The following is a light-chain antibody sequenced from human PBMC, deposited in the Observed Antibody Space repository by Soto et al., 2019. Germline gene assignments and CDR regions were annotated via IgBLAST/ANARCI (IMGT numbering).Light chain of an antibody. V-gene: IGKV3-15*01. J-gene: IGKJ1*01. CDR2: GAS. Sequence: EIVMTQSPATLSVSPGERATLSCRASQSVRNNLAWYQQKPGQAPRLLIYGASTRATGIPARFSGSGSGTEFTLTISSLQSEEFALYYCQHYNNWPPAWTFGQGTKVEIK. CDR1: QSVRNN. CDR3: QHYNNWPPAWT.